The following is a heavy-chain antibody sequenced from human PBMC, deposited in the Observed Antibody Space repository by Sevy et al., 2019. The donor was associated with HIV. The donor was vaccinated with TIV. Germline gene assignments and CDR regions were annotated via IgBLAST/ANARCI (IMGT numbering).Heavy chain of an antibody. D-gene: IGHD3-16*01. J-gene: IGHJ4*02. V-gene: IGHV3-15*05. CDR3: TTGGSILNY. CDR1: GFIFSNVW. CDR2: VKSKAEGGTT. Sequence: GGSLRLSCAASGFIFSNVWMSWVRQAPGKGLEWVGHVKSKAEGGTTDYTAPVKGRFTISRDDSKNTLYLQMDSLKTEDTALYYCTTGGSILNYWGLGILVTVSS.